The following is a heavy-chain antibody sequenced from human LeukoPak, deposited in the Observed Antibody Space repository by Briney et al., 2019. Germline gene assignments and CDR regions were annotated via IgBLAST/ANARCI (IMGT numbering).Heavy chain of an antibody. Sequence: PGGSLRLSCAASGFTFSSYAMSWVRQAPGRGLEWIGYIHYTGITSFDPSLKSRLTMSIDTSKSQFSLNLNSVTAADTAVYYCARVYDYGKFDFWGPGAPLTVSS. CDR2: IHYTGIT. CDR1: GFTFSSYA. V-gene: IGHV4-59*01. D-gene: IGHD4/OR15-4a*01. CDR3: ARVYDYGKFDF. J-gene: IGHJ4*02.